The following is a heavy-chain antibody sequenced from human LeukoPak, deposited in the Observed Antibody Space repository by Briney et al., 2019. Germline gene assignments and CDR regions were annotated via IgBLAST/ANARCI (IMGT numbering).Heavy chain of an antibody. V-gene: IGHV3-21*01. CDR1: GFTFSSYS. CDR3: ARGKGYCSSTSCARNGMDV. CDR2: ISSSSSST. J-gene: IGHJ6*02. Sequence: GGSLRLSCAASGFTFSSYSMNWVRQAPGKGLEWVSSISSSSSSTYYADSVKGRFTISRDNSKNTLYLQMNSLRAEDTAVYYCARGKGYCSSTSCARNGMDVWGQGTTVTVSS. D-gene: IGHD2-2*01.